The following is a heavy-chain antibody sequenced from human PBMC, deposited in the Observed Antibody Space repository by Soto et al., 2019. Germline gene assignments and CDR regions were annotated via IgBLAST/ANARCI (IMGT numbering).Heavy chain of an antibody. Sequence: SETLSLTCTVSGGSISSICYYWVCIRQPPGKGLEWIGSIYYSGSTYYNPSLKSRVTISVDTSKNQFSLKLSSVTAADTAVYYCARPSGSYLYYFDYWGQGTLVTVS. CDR3: ARPSGSYLYYFDY. CDR1: GGSISSICYY. J-gene: IGHJ4*02. D-gene: IGHD1-26*01. V-gene: IGHV4-39*01. CDR2: IYYSGST.